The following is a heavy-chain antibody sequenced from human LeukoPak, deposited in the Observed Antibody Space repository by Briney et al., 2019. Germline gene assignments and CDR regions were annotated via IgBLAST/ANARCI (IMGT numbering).Heavy chain of an antibody. Sequence: KTGGSLRLSCAASGFTFSSYSMNWVRQAPGKGLEWVSSISSSSSYIYYADSVKGRFTISRDNAKNSLYLQMNSLRAEDTAVYYCARDPCGGDCYSAYWGQGTLVTVSP. CDR2: ISSSSSYI. D-gene: IGHD2-21*02. J-gene: IGHJ4*02. V-gene: IGHV3-21*01. CDR3: ARDPCGGDCYSAY. CDR1: GFTFSSYS.